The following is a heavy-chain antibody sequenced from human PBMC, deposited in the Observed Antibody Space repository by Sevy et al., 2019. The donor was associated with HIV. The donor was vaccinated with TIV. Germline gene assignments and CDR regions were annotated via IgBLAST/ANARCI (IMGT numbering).Heavy chain of an antibody. V-gene: IGHV4-34*01. CDR2: INHGGTT. CDR1: GGSFNDYY. CDR3: VKERRDYYYFMDL. D-gene: IGHD1-1*01. Sequence: SETLSLTCGVSGGSFNDYYWAWVRQSPEKGLEWIGEINHGGTTNYNPSLQSRLALSVDMSKRQFSLKINSVTAADTAVYYCVKERRDYYYFMDLWGKGTTVTVSS. J-gene: IGHJ6*03.